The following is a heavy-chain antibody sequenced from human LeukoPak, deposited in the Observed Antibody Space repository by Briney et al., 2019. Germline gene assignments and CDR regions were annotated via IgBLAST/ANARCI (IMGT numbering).Heavy chain of an antibody. V-gene: IGHV3-30*03. J-gene: IGHJ4*02. D-gene: IGHD6-19*01. CDR3: AGGTASQWLVPRAGLFY. Sequence: GRSLRLSCAASGFTFGSYYMHWVCQAPGKGLECVAGISYDGRDTYYADSVKGQFTISRDNSKKTLYLQMNSLRGDDTAVYYCAGGTASQWLVPRAGLFYWGQGILVSVSS. CDR2: ISYDGRDT. CDR1: GFTFGSYY.